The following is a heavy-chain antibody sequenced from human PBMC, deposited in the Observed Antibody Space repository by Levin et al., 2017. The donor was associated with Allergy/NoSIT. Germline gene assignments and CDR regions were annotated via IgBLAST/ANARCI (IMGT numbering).Heavy chain of an antibody. CDR3: VKDLVPPAKGYVQH. CDR1: GFTFDDYA. Sequence: GGSLRLSCAASGFTFDDYAMHWVRQAPGKGLEWVSSISWNSGSIGYADSVKGRFTISRDTAKHSLYLQMNSLRAEGTAFYYGVKDLVPPAKGYVQHWGQGTLVTVSS. CDR2: ISWNSGSI. D-gene: IGHD3-10*01. J-gene: IGHJ1*01. V-gene: IGHV3-9*01.